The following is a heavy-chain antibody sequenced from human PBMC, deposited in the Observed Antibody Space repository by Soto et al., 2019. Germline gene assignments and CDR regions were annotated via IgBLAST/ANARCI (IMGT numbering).Heavy chain of an antibody. Sequence: PSETLSLTSPVSGGSISSSSYYWGWIRQPPGKGLEWIGSIYYSGSTYYNPSLKSRVTISVDTSKNQFSLKLSSVTAADTAVYYCGRSYYDFWSGYYFKDNWFDPWGQGTLVTVSS. J-gene: IGHJ5*02. CDR2: IYYSGST. V-gene: IGHV4-39*01. D-gene: IGHD3-3*01. CDR1: GGSISSSSYY. CDR3: GRSYYDFWSGYYFKDNWFDP.